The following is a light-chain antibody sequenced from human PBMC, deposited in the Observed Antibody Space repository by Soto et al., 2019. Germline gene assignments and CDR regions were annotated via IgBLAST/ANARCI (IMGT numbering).Light chain of an antibody. Sequence: DIQMTQSPSSLSASVGDRVTVTCRASQSINNYLNWYQQKPGKAPKLLIYAASSLQSGVPLRFSGSVSGPDFTLTISSLQPEDFATYYCQQTYIMPYTFGQGTKLEIK. CDR3: QQTYIMPYT. CDR1: QSINNY. J-gene: IGKJ2*01. V-gene: IGKV1-39*01. CDR2: AAS.